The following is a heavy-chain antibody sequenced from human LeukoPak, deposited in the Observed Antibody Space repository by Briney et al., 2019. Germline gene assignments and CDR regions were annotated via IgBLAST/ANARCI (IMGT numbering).Heavy chain of an antibody. D-gene: IGHD5-12*01. CDR3: ATLGSGSRPFDY. Sequence: ASVKVSCKASGYTFTDYYMHWVRQAPGQGLEWMGWIDPNSGGTYYAQKFQGTVTMTRDTSISTAYMELRRLESDDTAVYYCATLGSGSRPFDYWGQGTLVTVSS. CDR2: IDPNSGGT. J-gene: IGHJ4*02. V-gene: IGHV1-2*02. CDR1: GYTFTDYY.